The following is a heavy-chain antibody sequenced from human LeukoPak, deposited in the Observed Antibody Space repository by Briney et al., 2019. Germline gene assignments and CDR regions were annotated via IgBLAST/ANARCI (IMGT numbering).Heavy chain of an antibody. CDR2: INPKSGGT. D-gene: IGHD3-10*01. CDR1: AYTFTAYY. Sequence: ASVKVSCKASAYTFTAYYMHWVRQAPGRGLEWMGWINPKSGGTHYAQKFQGRVTMTRDTSISTAYMELSRLRSDDTAVYYCARERPSITLVRGVVNDFDYWGQGTLVTVSS. J-gene: IGHJ4*02. V-gene: IGHV1-2*02. CDR3: ARERPSITLVRGVVNDFDY.